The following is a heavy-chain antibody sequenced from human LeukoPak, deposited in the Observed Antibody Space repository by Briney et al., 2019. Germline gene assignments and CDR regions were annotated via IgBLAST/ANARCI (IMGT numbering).Heavy chain of an antibody. J-gene: IGHJ5*02. V-gene: IGHV3-74*01. CDR2: ISGDGTAR. D-gene: IGHD3-10*01. CDR3: VRGRGSYGWFDP. CDR1: GFTSSSYW. Sequence: GGSLRLSCAASGFTSSSYWMHWVRQVPGKGLVWVSRISGDGTARNYADFVKGRFTISRDDAKNTVDLQMNSLRGEDTAVYYCVRGRGSYGWFDPWGQGTLVTVSS.